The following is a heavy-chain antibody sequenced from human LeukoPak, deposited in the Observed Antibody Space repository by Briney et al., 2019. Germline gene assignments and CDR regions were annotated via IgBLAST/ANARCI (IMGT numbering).Heavy chain of an antibody. CDR1: GFTFSSYW. CDR2: IKQDGSEK. V-gene: IGHV3-7*03. D-gene: IGHD6-19*01. Sequence: PGGSLRLSCAASGFTFSSYWMSWVRQAPGKGLEWVANIKQDGSEKYYVDSVKGRFTISRDNARNSLYLQMNSLRAEDTAVYYCAKGGYSSNSFDYWGQGTLVTVSS. J-gene: IGHJ4*02. CDR3: AKGGYSSNSFDY.